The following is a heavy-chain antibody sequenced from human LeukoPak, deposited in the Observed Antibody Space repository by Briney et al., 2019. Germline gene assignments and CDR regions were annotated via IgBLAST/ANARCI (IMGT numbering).Heavy chain of an antibody. V-gene: IGHV4-59*11. CDR3: ASVDSSAYFSYFDS. CDR2: MFDTGSA. J-gene: IGHJ4*02. CDR1: GASISSHY. Sequence: SETLSLTCRVSGASISSHYWSWIPQPPGKGLDWIGYMFDTGSAKYNPSLKSRVTISVDTSKKQFSLKVSSVTAADTAVYYCASVDSSAYFSYFDSWGQGALVTVSS. D-gene: IGHD3-22*01.